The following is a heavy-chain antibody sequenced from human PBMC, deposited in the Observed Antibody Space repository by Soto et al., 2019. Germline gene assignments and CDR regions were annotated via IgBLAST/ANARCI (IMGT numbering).Heavy chain of an antibody. Sequence: QVQLVESGGGVVQPGGSLRLSCAASGFTFSSYAMHWVRQAPGKGLEWVAVISYDGSNKYYADSVKGRFTISRDNSKNTLYLQMNSLRAEDTAVYYCARDGYSSSSDYWGQGTLVTVSS. V-gene: IGHV3-30-3*01. D-gene: IGHD6-6*01. J-gene: IGHJ4*02. CDR3: ARDGYSSSSDY. CDR1: GFTFSSYA. CDR2: ISYDGSNK.